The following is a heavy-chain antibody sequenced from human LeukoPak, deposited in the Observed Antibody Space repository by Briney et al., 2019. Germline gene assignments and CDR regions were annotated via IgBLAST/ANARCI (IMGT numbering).Heavy chain of an antibody. D-gene: IGHD4-17*01. V-gene: IGHV3-23*01. CDR3: ARDYADYVGYFFFDY. CDR1: VFTFNNYA. Sequence: PGGSLRLSCAASVFTFNNYAMNWVRQAPGTGLEWVSCIRGGGETTCYVDSAKGRFTVSRDNSQNTLYLQMNSLRAEDTAVYYCARDYADYVGYFFFDYWGQGTLVTVSS. CDR2: IRGGGETT. J-gene: IGHJ4*02.